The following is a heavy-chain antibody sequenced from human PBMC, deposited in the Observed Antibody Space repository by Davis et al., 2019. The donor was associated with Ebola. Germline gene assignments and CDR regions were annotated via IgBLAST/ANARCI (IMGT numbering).Heavy chain of an antibody. D-gene: IGHD4-23*01. J-gene: IGHJ6*02. Sequence: PGGSLRLSCAASGFTFSSSWMSWVRQAPGKGLEWVANIKQDGSEKYYVDSVKGRFTISRDNAKNSLYLQMNSLRAEDTAVYYCARDSPSVGFGMDVWGQGTTVTVSS. CDR1: GFTFSSSW. CDR2: IKQDGSEK. V-gene: IGHV3-7*01. CDR3: ARDSPSVGFGMDV.